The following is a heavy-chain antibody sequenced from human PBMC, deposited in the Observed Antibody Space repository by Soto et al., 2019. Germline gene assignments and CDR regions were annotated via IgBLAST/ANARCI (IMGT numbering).Heavy chain of an antibody. J-gene: IGHJ4*02. CDR2: IYWNDDK. V-gene: IGHV2-5*01. CDR1: GFSLSTSGVG. CDR3: AHRVLAAAGTNY. Sequence: QITLKESGPTLVKPTQTLTLTCTFSGFSLSTSGVGVGWIRQPPGKALEWLALIYWNDDKRYSPSLKSRLTITKDTSKNQVVLTVTNMDPVDTATYYCAHRVLAAAGTNYWGQGTLVTVSS. D-gene: IGHD6-13*01.